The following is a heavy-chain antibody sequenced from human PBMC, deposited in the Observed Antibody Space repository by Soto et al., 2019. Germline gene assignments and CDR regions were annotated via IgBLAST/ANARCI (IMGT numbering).Heavy chain of an antibody. J-gene: IGHJ5*01. Sequence: QLHLQESGPGPVKPSETRSLTGPFSVASIRVMVDYWAGIRHSPGKGLEYIGSVFYTGSAYYNPSLKSRVTIVADTSTNRFFLNLKSVTATDTAVYYCAKTPSGWYDSWGQGTLVTVSS. CDR1: VASIRVMVDY. CDR3: AKTPSGWYDS. D-gene: IGHD1-26*01. CDR2: VFYTGSA. V-gene: IGHV4-39*01.